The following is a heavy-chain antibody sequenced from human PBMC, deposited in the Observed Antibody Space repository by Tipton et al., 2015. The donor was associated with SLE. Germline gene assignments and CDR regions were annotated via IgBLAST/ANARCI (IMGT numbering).Heavy chain of an antibody. CDR3: ARGDSPDL. CDR1: GDSIRSFY. D-gene: IGHD3-16*01. V-gene: IGHV4-59*01. J-gene: IGHJ2*01. Sequence: TLSLTCTVSGDSIRSFYWSWIRLPPGKGLEWIGFIHYTGITNYSPSLKSRVSTSVDTSKNQFSLKLTSVTAADTAFYYCARGDSPDLWCRGTLFTGSP. CDR2: IHYTGIT.